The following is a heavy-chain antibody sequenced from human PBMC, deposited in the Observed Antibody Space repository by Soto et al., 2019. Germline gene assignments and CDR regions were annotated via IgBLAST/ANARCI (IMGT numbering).Heavy chain of an antibody. J-gene: IGHJ6*02. Sequence: QVQLVESGGGVVQPGRSLRLSCAASGFTFNSYGMHWVRQAPGKGLEWVAVISYDGSNKYYADSVKGRFTISRDNSKNTLYLQMNSLRAEDTAVYYCAKDTSYDFWSGYLYYYYYGMDVWGQGTTVTVSS. CDR1: GFTFNSYG. CDR2: ISYDGSNK. V-gene: IGHV3-30*18. D-gene: IGHD3-3*01. CDR3: AKDTSYDFWSGYLYYYYYGMDV.